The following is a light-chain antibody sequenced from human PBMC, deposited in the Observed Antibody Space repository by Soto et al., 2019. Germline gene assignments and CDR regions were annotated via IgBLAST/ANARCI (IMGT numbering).Light chain of an antibody. J-gene: IGLJ1*01. CDR2: DVS. CDR1: SSDIGGYNY. V-gene: IGLV2-14*03. Sequence: QSALTQPASVSGYPGQSITISCTGTSSDIGGYNYVSWYQQLPGKVPKLIIYDVSNRPSGVSDRFSGSKSGNAASLTISGLQAEDEADYYCSSYTTTSTLYVFGTGTKVTVL. CDR3: SSYTTTSTLYV.